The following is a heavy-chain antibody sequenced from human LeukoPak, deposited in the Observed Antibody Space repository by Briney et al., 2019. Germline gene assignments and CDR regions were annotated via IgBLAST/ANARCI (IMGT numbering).Heavy chain of an antibody. D-gene: IGHD4-23*01. CDR1: GGTFSNYA. CDR3: ARGEVVTYFDY. V-gene: IGHV1-69*01. Sequence: ASVKVSCKASGGTFSNYAISWVRQAPGQGLEWMGGIIPIFGTANYAQKFQGRVTITADESTSTAYMELSSLRSEDTAVYYCARGEVVTYFDYWGQGTLVTVSS. J-gene: IGHJ4*02. CDR2: IIPIFGTA.